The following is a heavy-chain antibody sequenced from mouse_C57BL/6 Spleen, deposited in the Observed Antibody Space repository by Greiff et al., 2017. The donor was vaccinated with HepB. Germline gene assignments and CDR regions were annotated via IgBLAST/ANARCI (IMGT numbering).Heavy chain of an antibody. J-gene: IGHJ3*01. CDR3: AAGSTMVTTGAY. CDR2: IDPSDSYT. V-gene: IGHV1-59*01. CDR1: GYTFTSYW. Sequence: QVQLQQPGAELVRPGPSVKLSCTASGYTFTSYWMHWVKQRPGQGLEWIGVIDPSDSYTNYNQKFKGKATLTVDTSSSTAYMQLSSLTSEDSAVYYCAAGSTMVTTGAYWGQGTLVTVSA. D-gene: IGHD2-2*01.